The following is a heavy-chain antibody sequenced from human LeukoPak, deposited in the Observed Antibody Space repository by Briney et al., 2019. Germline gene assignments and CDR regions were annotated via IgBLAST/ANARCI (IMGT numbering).Heavy chain of an antibody. D-gene: IGHD3-3*01. CDR2: IYYSGST. V-gene: IGHV4-59*13. CDR1: GGSISSYY. Sequence: PSETLSLTCTVSGGSISSYYWRWLRHPPGKGLEGMGYIYYSGSTNYNPSLKSRVTISVDTSKNQFSLKLSSVTAADTAVYYCARGGDDFWSGYYVNYWGQGTLVTVSS. J-gene: IGHJ4*02. CDR3: ARGGDDFWSGYYVNY.